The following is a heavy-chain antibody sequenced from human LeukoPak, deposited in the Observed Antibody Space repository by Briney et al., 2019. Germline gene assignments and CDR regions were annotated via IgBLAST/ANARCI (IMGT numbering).Heavy chain of an antibody. CDR2: IYHSGST. J-gene: IGHJ4*02. Sequence: SETLSLTCTVSGYSISSGYYWGWIRQPPGKGLEWIGSIYHSGSTYYNPSLKSRVTISVDTSKNQFSLKLSSVTAADTAVYYCATSGSSPFDYWGQGTLVTVSS. D-gene: IGHD1-26*01. V-gene: IGHV4-38-2*02. CDR1: GYSISSGYY. CDR3: ATSGSSPFDY.